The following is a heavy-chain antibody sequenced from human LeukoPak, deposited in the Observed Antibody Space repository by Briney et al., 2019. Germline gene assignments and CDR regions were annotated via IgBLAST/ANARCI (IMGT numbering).Heavy chain of an antibody. Sequence: ASVKVSCKASGYTFTGYYMHWVRQAPAQGLEWMGWINPNSGGTNYAQKFQGRVTMTRDTSTSTAYMELSRLRSDDTAVYYCARELLRNALDIWGQGTMVTVSS. V-gene: IGHV1-2*02. J-gene: IGHJ3*02. D-gene: IGHD2-15*01. CDR1: GYTFTGYY. CDR3: ARELLRNALDI. CDR2: INPNSGGT.